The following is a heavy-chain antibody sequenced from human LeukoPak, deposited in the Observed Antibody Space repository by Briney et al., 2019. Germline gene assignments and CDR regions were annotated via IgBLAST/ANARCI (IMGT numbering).Heavy chain of an antibody. CDR1: GGSFSGYY. D-gene: IGHD3-10*01. Sequence: SETLSLTCAVYGGSFSGYYWSWIRQPPGKGLEWIGEISHSGSTNYNPSLKSRVTISVDTSKNQFSLKLSSVTAADTAVYYCARSITMVRGVIGVGFDYWGQGTLVTVSS. V-gene: IGHV4-34*01. J-gene: IGHJ4*02. CDR2: ISHSGST. CDR3: ARSITMVRGVIGVGFDY.